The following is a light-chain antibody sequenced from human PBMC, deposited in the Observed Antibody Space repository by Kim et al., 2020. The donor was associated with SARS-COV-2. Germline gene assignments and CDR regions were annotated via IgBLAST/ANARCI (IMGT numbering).Light chain of an antibody. J-gene: IGLJ1*01. CDR3: QTWGTDIGYV. CDR2: LNSDGSH. V-gene: IGLV4-69*01. Sequence: QLVLTQSPSASASLGASVKLTCTLSSGHSSYAIAWHQQQPEKGPRYLMKLNSDGSHSKGDGIPDRFSGSSSGAERYLTISSLQSEDEADYYCQTWGTDIGYVFGTGTKVTVL. CDR1: SGHSSYA.